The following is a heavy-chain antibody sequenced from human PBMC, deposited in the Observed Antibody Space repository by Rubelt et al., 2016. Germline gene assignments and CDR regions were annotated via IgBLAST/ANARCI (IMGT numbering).Heavy chain of an antibody. CDR1: GFTFSSYS. J-gene: IGHJ3*02. V-gene: IGHV3-21*04. Sequence: EVQLVESGGGLVKPGGSLRLSCAASGFTFSSYSMNWVRQAPGKGLEWVSSISSSSSYIYYADSVKGRFTISRDNSKDTVYLQMNSLRGDDTAVYYCATAGWEELNQPGAFDIWGQGTMVTVSS. CDR2: ISSSSSYI. CDR3: ATAGWEELNQPGAFDI. D-gene: IGHD1-7*01.